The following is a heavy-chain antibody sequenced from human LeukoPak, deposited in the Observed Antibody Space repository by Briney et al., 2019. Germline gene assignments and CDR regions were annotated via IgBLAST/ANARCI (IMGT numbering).Heavy chain of an antibody. Sequence: ASVRVSCKVSGHTLSKLHMHWVRQAPGKGLEWMGGFEPEDGEIISAQNFQGRVTMTESTSTDTAYMELRRLTSDDTAVYYCAASSPRNWKAQDYWGQGTLVIVSS. D-gene: IGHD1-1*01. CDR3: AASSPRNWKAQDY. J-gene: IGHJ4*02. CDR1: GHTLSKLH. CDR2: FEPEDGEI. V-gene: IGHV1-24*01.